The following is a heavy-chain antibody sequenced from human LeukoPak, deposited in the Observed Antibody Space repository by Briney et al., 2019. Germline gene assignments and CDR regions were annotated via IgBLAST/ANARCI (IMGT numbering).Heavy chain of an antibody. V-gene: IGHV1-46*01. CDR3: AGDPGGEWEPTYHMDV. D-gene: IGHD1-26*01. Sequence: ASVKVSCKASGHTFTSHYMHWVRQAPGQGLEWMGIINPSGGSTNYAQRFQGRVTMTRDTSTSTVYMQMSSLRSEDTAVYYCAGDPGGEWEPTYHMDVWGKGTTVTVSS. CDR1: GHTFTSHY. J-gene: IGHJ6*03. CDR2: INPSGGST.